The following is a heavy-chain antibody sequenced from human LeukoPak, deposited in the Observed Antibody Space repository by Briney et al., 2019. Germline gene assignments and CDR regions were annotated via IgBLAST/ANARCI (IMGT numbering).Heavy chain of an antibody. CDR3: ARDWGVTGRPGYMDV. J-gene: IGHJ6*03. Sequence: SETLSLTCTVSGASLTSYYWSWIRQSPGKGLEWIGYIYHSGKTYYNPSLKSRITISVDTSKNQFSLKVTSVTAADTAVYYCARDWGVTGRPGYMDVWGKGTTVTVSS. CDR2: IYHSGKT. V-gene: IGHV4-59*01. D-gene: IGHD6-6*01. CDR1: GASLTSYY.